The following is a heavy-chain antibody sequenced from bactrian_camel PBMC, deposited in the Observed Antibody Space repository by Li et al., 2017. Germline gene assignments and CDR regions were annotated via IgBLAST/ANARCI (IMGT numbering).Heavy chain of an antibody. Sequence: HVQLVESGGGSVQPGGSLTLSCAASGGTISTDCVGWFRQTPGKEREGVAVLSTYTRFTDYANSVKGRFTITHDNTKNTHFLEMSNLQPEDSAVYYCAAGPGALGLAFCPPEAATRAYADYYYGQGTQVTVS. CDR2: LSTYTRFT. V-gene: IGHV3S1*01. CDR3: AAGPGALGLAFCPPEAATRAYADYY. D-gene: IGHD4*01. CDR1: GGTISTDC. J-gene: IGHJ4*01.